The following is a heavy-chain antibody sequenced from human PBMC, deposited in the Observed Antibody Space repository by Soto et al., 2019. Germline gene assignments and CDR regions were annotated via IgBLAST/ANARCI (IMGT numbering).Heavy chain of an antibody. CDR3: ARAVGDPLYYLDY. V-gene: IGHV4-59*08. J-gene: IGHJ4*02. D-gene: IGHD6-19*01. CDR1: SDSISSYY. CDR2: TDYSGNT. Sequence: QVQLQESGPGLVRPSETLSLTCTVSSDSISSYYWIWIRQSPGQGLEWIGYTDYSGNTNYNPSLKSRVNISGDTSKNQFSLRLSSVTAADTAVYYCARAVGDPLYYLDYWGQGTLVTVSS.